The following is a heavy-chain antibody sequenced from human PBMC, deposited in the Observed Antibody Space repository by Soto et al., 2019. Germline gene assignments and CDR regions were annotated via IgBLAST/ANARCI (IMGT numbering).Heavy chain of an antibody. CDR3: AIQGYCSSTSCYGGFDY. Sequence: EVQLLESGGGLVQPGGSLRLSCAASGFTFSSYAMSWVRQAPGKGLEWVSAISGSGGSTYYADSVKGRFTISRDISKNTLYLQMNSLRAEDTAVYYCAIQGYCSSTSCYGGFDYWGQGTLVTVSS. J-gene: IGHJ4*02. V-gene: IGHV3-23*01. CDR2: ISGSGGST. D-gene: IGHD2-2*01. CDR1: GFTFSSYA.